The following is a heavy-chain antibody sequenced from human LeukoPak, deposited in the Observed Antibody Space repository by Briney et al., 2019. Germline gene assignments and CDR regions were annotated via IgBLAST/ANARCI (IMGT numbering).Heavy chain of an antibody. CDR1: GFTFSDYY. Sequence: GGSLRLSCAASGFTFSDYYMSWIRQAPGKGLEWVSYISSSSSTIYYADSVKGRFTISRDNAKNSLYLQMNSLRAEDTAVYYCAREAIVGATPALDYWGQGTLVTVSS. D-gene: IGHD1-26*01. CDR2: ISSSSSTI. CDR3: AREAIVGATPALDY. V-gene: IGHV3-11*04. J-gene: IGHJ4*02.